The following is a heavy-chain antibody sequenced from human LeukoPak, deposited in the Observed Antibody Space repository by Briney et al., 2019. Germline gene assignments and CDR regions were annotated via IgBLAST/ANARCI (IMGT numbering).Heavy chain of an antibody. D-gene: IGHD3-22*01. Sequence: ASVKVSCKASGYTFTSYGISWVRQAPGQGLEWMGWISAYNGNTNYAQKLQGRVTMTTDTSTSTAYMELRSLRSDDTAVYYCARDFLYHYDSSGEIRYAFDIWGQGTMVTVSS. J-gene: IGHJ3*02. CDR2: ISAYNGNT. CDR3: ARDFLYHYDSSGEIRYAFDI. V-gene: IGHV1-18*01. CDR1: GYTFTSYG.